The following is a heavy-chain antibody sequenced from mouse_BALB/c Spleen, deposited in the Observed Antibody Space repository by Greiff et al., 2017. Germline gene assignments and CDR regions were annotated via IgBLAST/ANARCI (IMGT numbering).Heavy chain of an antibody. Sequence: EVKLVESGGGLVQPGGSLRLSCATSGFTFTDYYMSWVRQPPGKALEWLGFIRNKANGYTTEYSASVKGRFTISRDNSQSILYLQMNTLRAEDSATYYCARDRGSRPAMDYWGQGTSVTVSS. CDR1: GFTFTDYY. J-gene: IGHJ4*01. D-gene: IGHD1-1*01. V-gene: IGHV7-3*02. CDR2: IRNKANGYTT. CDR3: ARDRGSRPAMDY.